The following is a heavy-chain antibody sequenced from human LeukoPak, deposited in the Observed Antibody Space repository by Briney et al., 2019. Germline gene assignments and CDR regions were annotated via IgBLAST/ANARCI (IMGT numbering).Heavy chain of an antibody. J-gene: IGHJ4*02. D-gene: IGHD5-12*01. CDR3: ARNRDGYKPGAFDY. Sequence: GGSLRLSCAASGFTFSSYAMSWVRQAPGKGLEWVSYISSSGSTIYYADSVKGRFTISRDNAKNSLYLQMNSLRAEDTAVYYCARNRDGYKPGAFDYWGQGTLVTVSS. V-gene: IGHV3-48*04. CDR2: ISSSGSTI. CDR1: GFTFSSYA.